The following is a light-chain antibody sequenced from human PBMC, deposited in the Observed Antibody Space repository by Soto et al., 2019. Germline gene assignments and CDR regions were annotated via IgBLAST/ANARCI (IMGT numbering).Light chain of an antibody. CDR2: EGS. CDR1: SSDVGSYNL. J-gene: IGLJ1*01. Sequence: QSVLTQPASVSGSPGQSITISCTGTSSDVGSYNLVSWYQQHPGKAPKLMIYEGSKRPSGVSNRFSGSKSGNTASLTISGLQAEDEADYYCSSYAGSSSPYVSATGTKVTVL. CDR3: SSYAGSSSPYV. V-gene: IGLV2-23*01.